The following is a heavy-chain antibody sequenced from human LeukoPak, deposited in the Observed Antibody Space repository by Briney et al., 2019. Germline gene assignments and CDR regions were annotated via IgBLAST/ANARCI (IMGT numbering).Heavy chain of an antibody. CDR1: GFTFSSYG. J-gene: IGHJ5*02. V-gene: IGHV3-30*02. Sequence: PGGSLRLSCAASGFTFSSYGMHWVRQAPGKGLEWVAYIRYDGSNKYYADSVKGRFTISRDNSKNTLYLQMNSLRAEDTAVYYCAKDFKRHDSSGYYFSWFDPWGQGTLVTVSS. D-gene: IGHD3-22*01. CDR3: AKDFKRHDSSGYYFSWFDP. CDR2: IRYDGSNK.